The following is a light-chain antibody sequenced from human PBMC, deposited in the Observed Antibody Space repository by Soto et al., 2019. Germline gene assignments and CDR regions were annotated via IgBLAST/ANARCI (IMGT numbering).Light chain of an antibody. V-gene: IGKV1-5*03. Sequence: DIQMTQSPSTLSASVGDRVTITCRASQSISSWLAWYQQKPGETPKLLIYKASSLESGVPSRFSGSGSGTDFTLTISSLQPDDFATYYCQQYNSYWTFGQGTKVEIK. CDR1: QSISSW. CDR2: KAS. J-gene: IGKJ1*01. CDR3: QQYNSYWT.